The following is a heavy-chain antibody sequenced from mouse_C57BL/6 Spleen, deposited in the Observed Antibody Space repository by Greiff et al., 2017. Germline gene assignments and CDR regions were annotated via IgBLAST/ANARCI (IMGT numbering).Heavy chain of an antibody. J-gene: IGHJ3*01. V-gene: IGHV2-9-1*01. CDR1: GFSLTSYA. D-gene: IGHD3-2*02. CDR2: IWTGGGT. Sequence: VQLKESGPGLVAPSQSLSITCTASGFSLTSYAISWVRQPPGKGLEWLGGIWTGGGTNYNSALKSRLSISKDNSKSQVFLKMNSLQTNDTARYYCARALDSSGYFFFAYWGQGTLVTVSA. CDR3: ARALDSSGYFFFAY.